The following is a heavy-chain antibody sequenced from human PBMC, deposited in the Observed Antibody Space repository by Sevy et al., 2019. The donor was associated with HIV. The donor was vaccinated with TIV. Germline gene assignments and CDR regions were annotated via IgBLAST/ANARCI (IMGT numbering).Heavy chain of an antibody. J-gene: IGHJ6*02. V-gene: IGHV3-33*05. CDR2: IEYDGSYK. D-gene: IGHD6-13*01. CDR3: ARGLADLPNYYYGMDV. CDR1: GFTFSSYG. Sequence: GGSLRLSCAASGFTFSSYGMHWVRQAPGKGLEWLAVIEYDGSYKYYTDSVKGRFTISRDNSKNTLYLQMNSLRAEDTAVYYCARGLADLPNYYYGMDVWGQGTTVTVSS.